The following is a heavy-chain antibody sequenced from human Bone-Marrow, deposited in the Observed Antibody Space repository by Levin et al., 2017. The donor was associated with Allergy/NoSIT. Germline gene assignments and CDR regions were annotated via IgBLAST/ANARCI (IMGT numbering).Heavy chain of an antibody. CDR3: AKGVIGVADPSGLDN. D-gene: IGHD6-19*01. Sequence: SCTASGFTFDDYGMHWVRQAPGKGLEWVSGIRWNSRAIGYADSVRGRFTVSRDNAKNSLYLQMNSLRPEDTALYYCAKGVIGVADPSGLDNWGQGTLVTVSS. CDR2: IRWNSRAI. J-gene: IGHJ4*02. CDR1: GFTFDDYG. V-gene: IGHV3-9*01.